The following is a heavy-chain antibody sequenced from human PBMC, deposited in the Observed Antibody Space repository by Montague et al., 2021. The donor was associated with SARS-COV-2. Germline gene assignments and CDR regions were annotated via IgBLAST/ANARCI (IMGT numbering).Heavy chain of an antibody. Sequence: PALVKPTQTLTLTCTFSGFSLSTSGVGVGWIRQPPGKALEWLALIYWDDDKRYSPSLKSRLTITKDTSKNQVVLTMTNMDPVDTATYYCAHSRYYCYDSSGYRVYYFDYWGQGTLVTVSS. CDR1: GFSLSTSGVG. D-gene: IGHD3-22*01. V-gene: IGHV2-5*02. CDR3: AHSRYYCYDSSGYRVYYFDY. J-gene: IGHJ4*02. CDR2: IYWDDDK.